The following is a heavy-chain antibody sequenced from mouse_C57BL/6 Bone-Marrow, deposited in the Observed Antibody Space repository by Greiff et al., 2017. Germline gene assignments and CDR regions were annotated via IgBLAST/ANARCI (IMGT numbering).Heavy chain of an antibody. D-gene: IGHD5-1*01. Sequence: EVKLMESGGGLVQSARSLRLSCATSGFTFSDFYMEWVRQAPGKGLEWIAASRNKANDYTTEYSASVKGRFIVSRDTSQSILYLQMNALRAEDTAIYYCARDDPYLYAMDYWGQGTSVTVSS. CDR3: ARDDPYLYAMDY. CDR2: SRNKANDYTT. J-gene: IGHJ4*01. V-gene: IGHV7-1*01. CDR1: GFTFSDFY.